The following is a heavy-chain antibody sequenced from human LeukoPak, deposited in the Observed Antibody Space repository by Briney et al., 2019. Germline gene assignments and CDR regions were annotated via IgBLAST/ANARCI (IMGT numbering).Heavy chain of an antibody. Sequence: SETLSLTCTVSGGSVNSYYWSWIRQPPGKGLEWIGYIYYSGSTNYNPSLKSRVTISVDTSKNQFSLRLSSVTAADTAVYYCARDGGIAVAVLEYYFDYWGQGTLVTVSS. V-gene: IGHV4-59*02. D-gene: IGHD6-19*01. CDR1: GGSVNSYY. CDR2: IYYSGST. CDR3: ARDGGIAVAVLEYYFDY. J-gene: IGHJ4*02.